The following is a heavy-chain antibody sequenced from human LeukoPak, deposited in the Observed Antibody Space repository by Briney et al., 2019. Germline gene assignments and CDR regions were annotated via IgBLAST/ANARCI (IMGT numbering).Heavy chain of an antibody. V-gene: IGHV1-2*02. J-gene: IGHJ4*02. Sequence: ASVKVSCKASGYTFTSYYMHWVRQAPGQGLEWMGWINPNSGGTNYAQKFQGRVTMTRDTSISTAYMELSRLRSDDTAVYYCAREGIGYCTNGVCPLFDYWGQGTLVTVSS. CDR1: GYTFTSYY. D-gene: IGHD2-8*01. CDR3: AREGIGYCTNGVCPLFDY. CDR2: INPNSGGT.